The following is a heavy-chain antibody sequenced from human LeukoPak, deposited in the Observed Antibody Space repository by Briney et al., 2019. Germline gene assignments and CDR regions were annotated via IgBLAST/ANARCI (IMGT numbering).Heavy chain of an antibody. CDR2: INHSGST. Sequence: PAQTLSLTCAVHGGSFSGYYWSLIRQPPGKGLEWIGEINHSGSTNYNPSLKSRVTISVDTSKNQFSLRLTSGTAADTAVYYCVRTNPWDLTYYFDYWGQGTLVTVSS. CDR1: GGSFSGYY. V-gene: IGHV4-34*01. CDR3: VRTNPWDLTYYFDY. J-gene: IGHJ4*02. D-gene: IGHD1-14*01.